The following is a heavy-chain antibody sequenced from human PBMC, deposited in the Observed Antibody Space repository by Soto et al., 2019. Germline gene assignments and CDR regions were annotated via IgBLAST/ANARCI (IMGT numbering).Heavy chain of an antibody. J-gene: IGHJ4*02. CDR1: GYIFTHYV. D-gene: IGHD1-1*01. CDR2: INIDNGNT. V-gene: IGHV1-3*04. Sequence: QVHLVQSGAEAEEPGATVIISCKASGYIFTHYVIHWARQTPGQGLEWMGWINIDNGNTKYSQKFQGRVTSSRDTYASTMYMDVSSLRSEGTGIYYCARKLWPADDGWKYYFDNWGQGTPVTVSP. CDR3: ARKLWPADDGWKYYFDN.